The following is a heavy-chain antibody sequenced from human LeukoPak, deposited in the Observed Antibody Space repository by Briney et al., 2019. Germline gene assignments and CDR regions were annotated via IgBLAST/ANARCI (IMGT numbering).Heavy chain of an antibody. V-gene: IGHV3-23*01. CDR1: AFTFSSYA. J-gene: IGHJ4*02. Sequence: GGSLRLSCAASAFTFSSYAMSWVRQAPGKGLEWVSTLNISGASAYYADSVKGRFTISRDNSKNMLYLQMNNLRAEDTAVYYCVQELGRDGSEIFDYWGQGTLVTVSS. CDR2: LNISGASA. D-gene: IGHD5-24*01. CDR3: VQELGRDGSEIFDY.